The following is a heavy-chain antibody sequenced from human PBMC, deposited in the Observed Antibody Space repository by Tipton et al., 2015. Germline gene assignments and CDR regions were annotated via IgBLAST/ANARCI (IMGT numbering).Heavy chain of an antibody. CDR2: MNHSGST. Sequence: TLSLTCAVYGGSLSGYYWSWIRQPPGKGLEWIGEMNHSGSTNYNPSLKSRVTISVDTSKNQFSLTLNSVAAADTAVYYCARDLEHGMDVWGHGTTVTVSS. V-gene: IGHV4-34*01. CDR1: GGSLSGYY. J-gene: IGHJ6*02. CDR3: ARDLEHGMDV. D-gene: IGHD5-24*01.